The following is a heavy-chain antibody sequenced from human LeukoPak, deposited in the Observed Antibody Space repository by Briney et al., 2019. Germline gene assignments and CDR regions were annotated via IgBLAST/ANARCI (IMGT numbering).Heavy chain of an antibody. V-gene: IGHV5-51*01. J-gene: IGHJ3*02. D-gene: IGHD1-26*01. CDR2: INPSDSDT. CDR3: ASPRVGATAFDI. CDR1: GYSFTTYW. Sequence: GESLQISCKGSGYSFTTYWIGWVRQMPGKGLEYMGIINPSDSDTRYSPSFQGQVTISADKSISTAYLQRSSLKASDTAMYYCASPRVGATAFDIWGQGTMVTVSS.